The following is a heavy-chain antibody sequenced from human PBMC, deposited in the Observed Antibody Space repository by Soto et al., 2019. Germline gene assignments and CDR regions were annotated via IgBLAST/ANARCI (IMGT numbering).Heavy chain of an antibody. Sequence: QVQLQQWGAGLLKPSETLSLTCAVYGGSFSGYYWSWIRQPPGKGLEWIGEINHSGSTNYNPSLKSRVTISVDPSKNQFSLKLSSVTAADTAVYYCATSPMGDYLWGSISGGPLDYWGQGTLVTVSS. V-gene: IGHV4-34*01. CDR3: ATSPMGDYLWGSISGGPLDY. J-gene: IGHJ4*02. CDR1: GGSFSGYY. D-gene: IGHD3-16*01. CDR2: INHSGST.